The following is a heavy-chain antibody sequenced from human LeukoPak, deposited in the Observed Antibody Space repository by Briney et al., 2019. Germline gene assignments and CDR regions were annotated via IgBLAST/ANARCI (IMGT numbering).Heavy chain of an antibody. CDR3: VSSIVVVASTIDY. CDR2: ISSSSSTI. Sequence: GGSLRLSCAASGFTFSSYSMNWVRQAPGKGLEWVSYISSSSSTIYYADSVKGRFTISRDNAKNSLYLQMNSLRAEDTAVYYCVSSIVVVASTIDYWGQGTLVTVSS. V-gene: IGHV3-48*01. CDR1: GFTFSSYS. D-gene: IGHD2-15*01. J-gene: IGHJ4*02.